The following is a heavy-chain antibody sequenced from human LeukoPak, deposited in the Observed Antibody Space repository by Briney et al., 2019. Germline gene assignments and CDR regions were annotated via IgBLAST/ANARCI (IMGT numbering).Heavy chain of an antibody. J-gene: IGHJ6*03. CDR2: IYTSGNT. V-gene: IGHV4-61*02. Sequence: PSQTLSLTCTVSGGSISSGGYYWSWIRQPAGKGLEWIGRIYTSGNTNYNPSLKSRATISVDTSKNQFFLKLSSVTAADTAVYYCAGPTVTTYYMDVWGKGTTVTVSS. CDR1: GGSISSGGYY. D-gene: IGHD4-17*01. CDR3: AGPTVTTYYMDV.